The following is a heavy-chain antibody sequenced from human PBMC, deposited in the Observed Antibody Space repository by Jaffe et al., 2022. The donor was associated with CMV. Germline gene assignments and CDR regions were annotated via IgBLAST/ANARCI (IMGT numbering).Heavy chain of an antibody. V-gene: IGHV3-30*18. J-gene: IGHJ6*02. CDR3: AKDLAQLMVYAIGDYYYYGMDV. CDR2: ISYDGSNK. D-gene: IGHD2-8*01. Sequence: QVQLVESGGGVVQPGRSLRLSCAASGFTFSSYGMHWVRQAPGKGLEWVAVISYDGSNKYYADSVKGRFTISRDNSKNTLYLQMNSLRAEDTAVYYCAKDLAQLMVYAIGDYYYYGMDVWGQGTTVTVSS. CDR1: GFTFSSYG.